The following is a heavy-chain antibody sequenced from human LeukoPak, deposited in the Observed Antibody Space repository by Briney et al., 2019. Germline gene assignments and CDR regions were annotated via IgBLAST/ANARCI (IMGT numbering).Heavy chain of an antibody. V-gene: IGHV3-21*06. CDR3: ARGCSFGFNTIDD. J-gene: IGHJ4*02. CDR1: GFTLSSYN. D-gene: IGHD5-18*01. Sequence: GGSLRLSCAASGFTLSSYNMNWVRQAPGKGLEWVSSISSSGSYIYYADLVKGRFTISRDNAENSLYLQMNSLRAEDTAVYYCARGCSFGFNTIDDWGQGTLVTVSS. CDR2: ISSSGSYI.